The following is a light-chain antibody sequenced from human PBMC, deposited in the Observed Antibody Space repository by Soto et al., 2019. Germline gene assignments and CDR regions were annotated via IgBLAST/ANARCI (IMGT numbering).Light chain of an antibody. CDR1: SGHSSYI. V-gene: IGLV4-60*02. Sequence: QSVLTQSSSASASLGSSVKLTCTLSSGHSSYIIAWHQQQPGKAPRYLMKLEGSGSYNKGSGVPDRFSGSSSGADRYLTISNLQFEDEADYYCETWDSNLFGVFGTGTKLTVL. CDR2: LEGSGSY. J-gene: IGLJ1*01. CDR3: ETWDSNLFGV.